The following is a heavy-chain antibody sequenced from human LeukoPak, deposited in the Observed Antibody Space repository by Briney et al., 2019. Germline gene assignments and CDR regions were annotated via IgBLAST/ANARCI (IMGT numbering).Heavy chain of an antibody. V-gene: IGHV4-39*01. CDR1: GGSISSSSYY. J-gene: IGHJ4*02. CDR2: IYYSGST. Sequence: RASETLSLTCTVSGGSISSSSYYWGWIRQPPGKGLEWIGSIYYSGSTYYNPSLKSRVTISVDASKNQFSLKLSSVTAADTAVYYCASLRKLWFGESPSSLDYWGQGTLVTVSS. CDR3: ASLRKLWFGESPSSLDY. D-gene: IGHD3-10*01.